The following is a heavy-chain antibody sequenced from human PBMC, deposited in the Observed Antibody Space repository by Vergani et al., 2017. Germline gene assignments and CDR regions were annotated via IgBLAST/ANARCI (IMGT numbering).Heavy chain of an antibody. J-gene: IGHJ6*03. V-gene: IGHV5-51*01. D-gene: IGHD4-17*01. Sequence: EVQLVQSGAEVKKPGESLKISCKGSGYSFTSYWIGWVRQMPGKGLEWMGIIYPGDSDTRYSPSFQGQVTISADKSISTAYLQWSSLKASDTAMYYCARQRRQTVTTSAIYYMDVWGQGTTVTVSS. CDR3: ARQRRQTVTTSAIYYMDV. CDR2: IYPGDSDT. CDR1: GYSFTSYW.